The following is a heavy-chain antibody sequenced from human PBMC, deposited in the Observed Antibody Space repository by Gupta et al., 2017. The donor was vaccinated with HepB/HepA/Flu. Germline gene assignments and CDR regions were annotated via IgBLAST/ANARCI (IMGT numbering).Heavy chain of an antibody. CDR3: AKDSDTYDSRRSYSVGICDS. V-gene: IGHV3-30*18. CDR2: ISDNGNNI. Sequence: QVQLVASGGGVVQPGRSLRLSCAVSGFPFRACGMHWVRRAPGKGLEWVAVISDNGNNIYYADSVRGRFTISRDNSKNTLSLQMNSLRTDDTAVYYCAKDSDTYDSRRSYSVGICDSWGQGTLVTVSS. D-gene: IGHD3-10*01. CDR1: GFPFRACG. J-gene: IGHJ4*02.